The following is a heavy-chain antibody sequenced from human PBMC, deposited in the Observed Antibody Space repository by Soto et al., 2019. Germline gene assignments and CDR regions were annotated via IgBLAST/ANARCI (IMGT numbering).Heavy chain of an antibody. Sequence: ASVEVSCKASGYSFTKYAMHWVRHAPGQSLEWMGYINAGNGYTQYSQKFLGRVTITRDTSASSTYMELSSLRSEDTAVYYCARLIAVANTGNFFDYWGQGTVVTVSS. D-gene: IGHD6-19*01. J-gene: IGHJ4*02. V-gene: IGHV1-3*01. CDR3: ARLIAVANTGNFFDY. CDR2: INAGNGYT. CDR1: GYSFTKYA.